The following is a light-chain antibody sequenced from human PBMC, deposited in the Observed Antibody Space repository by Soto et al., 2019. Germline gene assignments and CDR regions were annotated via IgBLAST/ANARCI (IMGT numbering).Light chain of an antibody. CDR1: QSVRSN. J-gene: IGKJ1*01. Sequence: ESVRTQSPATLSVSPGYRATLSCRASQSVRSNLAWYQQKPGQAPRLLIYAASTRATGIPARFSGSGSGTEFTLTISSLQSEDFAVYYCQQYNDWWTFGQGTKGDI. CDR3: QQYNDWWT. CDR2: AAS. V-gene: IGKV3-15*01.